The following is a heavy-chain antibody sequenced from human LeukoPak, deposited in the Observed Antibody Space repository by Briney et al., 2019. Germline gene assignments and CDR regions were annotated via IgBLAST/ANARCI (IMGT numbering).Heavy chain of an antibody. CDR3: ARGGAPQNWFDP. CDR2: IYTSGST. Sequence: SETLSLTCTVSGGSISSYYWSWIRQPAGKGLEWIGRIYTSGSTNYNPSLKSRVTMSVDTSKNQFSLKLGSVTAADTAVYYCARGGAPQNWFDPWGQGTLVTVSS. J-gene: IGHJ5*02. CDR1: GGSISSYY. V-gene: IGHV4-4*07. D-gene: IGHD1-26*01.